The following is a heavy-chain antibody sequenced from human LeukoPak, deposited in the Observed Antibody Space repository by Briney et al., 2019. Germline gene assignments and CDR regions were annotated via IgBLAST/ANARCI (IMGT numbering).Heavy chain of an antibody. CDR1: GGTFSSYA. Sequence: ASVTVSCKASGGTFSSYAISWVRQAPGQGLEWMGGMIPIFGTANYSQKFQGRGTITADKSTTTAYMELSSLRSEDTAVYYCATLTKVVLRYFDWSPHWGQGTLVTVSS. V-gene: IGHV1-69*06. CDR2: MIPIFGTA. J-gene: IGHJ4*02. D-gene: IGHD3-9*01. CDR3: ATLTKVVLRYFDWSPH.